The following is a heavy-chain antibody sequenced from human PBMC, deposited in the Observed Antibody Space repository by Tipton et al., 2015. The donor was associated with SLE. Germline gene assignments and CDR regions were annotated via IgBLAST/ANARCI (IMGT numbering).Heavy chain of an antibody. CDR2: IYSVVGST. Sequence: TLSLTCTVSGGSISSGDYWSWIRQPAGKGLEWIGRIYSVVGSTNHNPSLRSRVTISADTSKNQLSLKLTSVTAADTAVYYCARENNAYDEKWFDTWGQGTLVIVSS. D-gene: IGHD5-12*01. CDR1: GGSISSGDY. V-gene: IGHV4-61*02. J-gene: IGHJ5*02. CDR3: ARENNAYDEKWFDT.